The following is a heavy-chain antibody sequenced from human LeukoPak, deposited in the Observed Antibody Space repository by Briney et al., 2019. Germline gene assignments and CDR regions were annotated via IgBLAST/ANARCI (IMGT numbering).Heavy chain of an antibody. V-gene: IGHV4-39*01. J-gene: IGHJ5*02. CDR3: ANDYGDENWFDP. D-gene: IGHD4-17*01. Sequence: PSETLSLTCTVPGGSISSSSYYWVWIRQPPGKGLEWIGSIYYSGSTYYNPSLKSRVTISVGTSKNQFSLKLSSVTAADTAVYYCANDYGDENWFDPWGQGTLVTVPS. CDR2: IYYSGST. CDR1: GGSISSSSYY.